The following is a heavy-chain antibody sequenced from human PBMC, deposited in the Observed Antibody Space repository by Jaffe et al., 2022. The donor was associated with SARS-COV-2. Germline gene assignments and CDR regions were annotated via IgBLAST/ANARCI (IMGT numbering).Heavy chain of an antibody. J-gene: IGHJ5*02. CDR1: GDSIRSQTYF. Sequence: QLQLQESGPGLVKPSETLSLSCTVSGDSIRSQTYFWGWIRQSPEKGLEWLGSVSQSGNSYYNPALKSRLTIFVDTSKNHFSLKLTSVTAADTAVYYCARQFLGGFVMVAPTGWFDRWGQGTLVSVSS. CDR3: ARQFLGGFVMVAPTGWFDR. D-gene: IGHD2-21*02. CDR2: VSQSGNS. V-gene: IGHV4-39*01.